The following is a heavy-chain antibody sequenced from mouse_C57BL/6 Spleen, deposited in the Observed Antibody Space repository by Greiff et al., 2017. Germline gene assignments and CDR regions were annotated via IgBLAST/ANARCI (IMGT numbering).Heavy chain of an antibody. CDR1: GYTFTSYW. CDR2: IDPSDSYT. V-gene: IGHV1-69*01. J-gene: IGHJ4*01. D-gene: IGHD1-1*01. Sequence: QVHVKQPGAELVMPGASVKLSCKASGYTFTSYWMHWVKQRPGQGLEWIGEIDPSDSYTNYNQKFKGKSTLTVDKSSSTAYMQLSSLTSEDSAVYYCARGYYGSVYAMDYWGQGTSVTVSS. CDR3: ARGYYGSVYAMDY.